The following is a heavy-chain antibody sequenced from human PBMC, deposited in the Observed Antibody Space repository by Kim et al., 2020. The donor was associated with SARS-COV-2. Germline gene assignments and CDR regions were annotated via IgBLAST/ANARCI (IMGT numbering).Heavy chain of an antibody. Sequence: GGSLRLSCAASGFTFSSYAMHWVRQAPGKGLEWVADISYDGSNKYYADSVKGRFTISRDNSKNTLYLQMNSLRAEDTAVYYCARDGTMVRGVPDYWGQGTLVTVSS. D-gene: IGHD3-10*01. CDR1: GFTFSSYA. J-gene: IGHJ4*02. CDR2: ISYDGSNK. V-gene: IGHV3-30*04. CDR3: ARDGTMVRGVPDY.